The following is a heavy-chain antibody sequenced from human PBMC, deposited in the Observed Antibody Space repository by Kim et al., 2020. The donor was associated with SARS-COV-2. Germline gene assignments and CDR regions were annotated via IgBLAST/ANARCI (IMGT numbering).Heavy chain of an antibody. V-gene: IGHV3-33*01. J-gene: IGHJ2*01. CDR1: GFSFSSYG. CDR3: ARGPVDPKDGWYFDV. Sequence: GGSLRLSCAASGFSFSSYGMHWVRQAPGKGLEWVAYISYDGSDKFYADSVKGRFTISRDNSNNTLSLQTNSLRAEDTAVFYCARGPVDPKDGWYFDVWGRSTLGRVSS. CDR2: ISYDGSDK. D-gene: IGHD2-15*01.